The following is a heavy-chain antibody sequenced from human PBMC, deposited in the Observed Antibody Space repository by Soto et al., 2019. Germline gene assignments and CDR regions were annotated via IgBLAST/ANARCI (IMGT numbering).Heavy chain of an antibody. CDR2: ILNDGSNR. CDR1: EFTFSNYG. CDR3: ARDDEYSGNGMDV. D-gene: IGHD3-10*01. V-gene: IGHV3-33*01. J-gene: IGHJ6*02. Sequence: QVQLVESGGGVVQPGRSLRLSCAASEFTFSNYGMHWVRQAPGKGLEWVAVILNDGSNRYHADSVKDRFTISRDNSKHTLYLQMNGLRAEDTAVYYCARDDEYSGNGMDVWGQGTTVTVS.